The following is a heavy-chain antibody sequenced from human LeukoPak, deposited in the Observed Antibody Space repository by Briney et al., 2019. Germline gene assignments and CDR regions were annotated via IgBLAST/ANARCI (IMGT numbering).Heavy chain of an antibody. Sequence: GGSLRLSCAASGLIVSNNYMNWVRQAPGKGLEWVSSISWNSGTIGYADSVKGRFTISRDNAKNSLYLQMNSLRAEDTALYYCAKDVLGASFYYFDYWGQGTLVTVSS. CDR1: GLIVSNNY. V-gene: IGHV3-9*01. CDR2: ISWNSGTI. J-gene: IGHJ4*02. D-gene: IGHD1-26*01. CDR3: AKDVLGASFYYFDY.